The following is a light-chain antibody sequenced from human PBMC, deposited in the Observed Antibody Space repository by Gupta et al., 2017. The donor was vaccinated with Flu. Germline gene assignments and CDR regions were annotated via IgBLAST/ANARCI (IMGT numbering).Light chain of an antibody. V-gene: IGLV1-44*01. J-gene: IGLJ1*01. CDR2: TDG. Sequence: QSVLTQPPSASGTPGQWVTISCSGSSSNIGTYAVSWYQQPPGTAPKLLIYTDGQRPTGVPDRFSGSKSGAAASMATSGLQAEDEADYYCAVWDATMNSCVFGSGTKVTVL. CDR1: SSNIGTYA. CDR3: AVWDATMNSCV.